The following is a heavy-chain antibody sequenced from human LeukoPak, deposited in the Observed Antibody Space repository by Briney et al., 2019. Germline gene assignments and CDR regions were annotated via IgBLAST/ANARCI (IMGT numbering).Heavy chain of an antibody. J-gene: IGHJ5*02. D-gene: IGHD5-12*01. Sequence: PSETLSLTCTVSGGSISSYYWSWIRQPPGKGLERIGYIYYSGSTNYNPSLKSRVTISVDTSRNQFSLKLSSVTAADTAVYYCARESGVNSGYDYVHWFDPWGQGTLVTVSS. V-gene: IGHV4-59*01. CDR3: ARESGVNSGYDYVHWFDP. CDR1: GGSISSYY. CDR2: IYYSGST.